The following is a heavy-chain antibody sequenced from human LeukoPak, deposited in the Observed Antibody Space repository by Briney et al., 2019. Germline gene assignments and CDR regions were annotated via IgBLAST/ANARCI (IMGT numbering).Heavy chain of an antibody. CDR3: TTDTRRIDTFA. CDR1: GFSFNDAW. V-gene: IGHV3-15*07. D-gene: IGHD2-2*01. J-gene: IGHJ4*02. CDR2: IKRRSDGGTP. Sequence: PGGSLRLSCAASGFSFNDAWMNWVRQAPGKGLEWVGRIKRRSDGGTPDYAAPVQGRFTISRDESKNTLYLQTNSLKTGDTAVYYCTTDTRRIDTFAWGQGTLVTVAA.